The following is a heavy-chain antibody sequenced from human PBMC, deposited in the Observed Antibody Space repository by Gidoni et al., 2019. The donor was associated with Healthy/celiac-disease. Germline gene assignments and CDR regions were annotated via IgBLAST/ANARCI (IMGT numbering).Heavy chain of an antibody. Sequence: QVQLVESGGGVVQPGRSLRLSCAASGFPFSSYGMYWVRQAPGKGLEGVAVIWYDGSNKYYADSVKGRFTISRDNSKNTLYLQMNSLRAEDTAVYYCARDANNAVAGTGDWAFDIWGQGTMVTVSS. D-gene: IGHD6-19*01. CDR3: ARDANNAVAGTGDWAFDI. J-gene: IGHJ3*02. CDR2: IWYDGSNK. CDR1: GFPFSSYG. V-gene: IGHV3-33*01.